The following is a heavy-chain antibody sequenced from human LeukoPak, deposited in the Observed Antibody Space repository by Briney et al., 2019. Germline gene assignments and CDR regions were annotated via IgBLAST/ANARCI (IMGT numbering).Heavy chain of an antibody. J-gene: IGHJ4*02. CDR1: GFNFDDYA. D-gene: IGHD1-26*01. CDR3: AKGDTTWELPHDY. Sequence: GGSLRLSCAASGFNFDDYAMHWVGQAPGKGLEWVSGISWNSGTIGYAGSVQGRFTISRDNSKNTLYLQMNSLRAEDTAVYYCAKGDTTWELPHDYWGQGTLVTVSS. CDR2: ISWNSGTI. V-gene: IGHV3-9*01.